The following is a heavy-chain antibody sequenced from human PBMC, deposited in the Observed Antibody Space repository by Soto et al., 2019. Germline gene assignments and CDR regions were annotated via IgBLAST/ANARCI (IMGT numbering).Heavy chain of an antibody. Sequence: QVQLVQSGAEVKKPGASVKVSCRASGFTFTNYGISWVRQAPGQGLEWMGWISAYKGNTNYAQNLQGRVTMTRDTSTSTAYMELRSLRSDDTAVYYCASRSGQLPYYFDYWCQGTLVTVSS. V-gene: IGHV1-18*01. CDR2: ISAYKGNT. CDR1: GFTFTNYG. D-gene: IGHD6-6*01. CDR3: ASRSGQLPYYFDY. J-gene: IGHJ4*02.